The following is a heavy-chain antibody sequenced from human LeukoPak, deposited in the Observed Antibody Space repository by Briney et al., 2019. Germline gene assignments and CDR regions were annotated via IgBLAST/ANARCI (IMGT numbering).Heavy chain of an antibody. V-gene: IGHV4-31*03. D-gene: IGHD4-17*01. CDR2: IYYSGST. J-gene: IGHJ5*02. CDR1: GGSISSGVYY. Sequence: SETLSLTCTVSGGSISSGVYYWSWIRRHPGKGLEWIGYIYYSGSTYYNPSLKSRVTISVDTSKNQFSLKLSSVTAADTAVYYCARGSYYGDYGYNWFDPWGQGTLVTVSS. CDR3: ARGSYYGDYGYNWFDP.